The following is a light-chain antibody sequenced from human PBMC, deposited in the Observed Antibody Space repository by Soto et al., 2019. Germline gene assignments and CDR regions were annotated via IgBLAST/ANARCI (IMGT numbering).Light chain of an antibody. CDR3: LSYADTAYV. Sequence: QSALTQPPSASGSPGQSVTISCAGTSSDVGGYNYVSWYQQYPGKVLKLMIYEVSERPSGVPDRFSGSKSGNTAFLTVSGLQAEDEADYYCLSYADTAYVFGTGTKLTVL. V-gene: IGLV2-8*01. CDR1: SSDVGGYNY. J-gene: IGLJ1*01. CDR2: EVS.